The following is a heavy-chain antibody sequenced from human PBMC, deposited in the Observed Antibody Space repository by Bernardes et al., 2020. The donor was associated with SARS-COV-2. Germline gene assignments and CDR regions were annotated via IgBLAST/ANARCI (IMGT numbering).Heavy chain of an antibody. J-gene: IGHJ5*02. D-gene: IGHD3-10*01. CDR3: ATGPMGRGPNWFDP. CDR2: FDPEDGET. Sequence: ASVKVSCKVSGYTLTELSMHWVRQAPGKGLEWMGGFDPEDGETIYAQKFQGRVTMTEDTSTDTAYMELSSLRSEDTAVYYCATGPMGRGPNWFDPWGQGTLVTVSS. V-gene: IGHV1-24*01. CDR1: GYTLTELS.